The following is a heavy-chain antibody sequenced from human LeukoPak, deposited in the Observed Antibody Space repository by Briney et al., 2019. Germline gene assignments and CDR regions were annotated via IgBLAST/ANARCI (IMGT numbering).Heavy chain of an antibody. Sequence: PGGSLRLSCAASGFTFSSYAMHWVRQAPGKGLGWVAVISYDGSNKYYADSVKGRFTISRDNAKNSLYLQMNSLRAEDTAVYYCASNSKIKAVAGIFDPWGQGTLVTVSS. CDR3: ASNSKIKAVAGIFDP. CDR1: GFTFSSYA. J-gene: IGHJ5*02. V-gene: IGHV3-30*04. D-gene: IGHD6-19*01. CDR2: ISYDGSNK.